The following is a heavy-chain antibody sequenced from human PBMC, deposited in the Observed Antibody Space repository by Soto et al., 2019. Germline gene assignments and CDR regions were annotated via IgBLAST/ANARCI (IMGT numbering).Heavy chain of an antibody. CDR2: INHSGST. Sequence: SETLSLTCAVYGGSFSGYYWSWIRQPPGKGLEWIGEINHSGSTNYNPSLKSRVTISVDTSKNQFSLKLSSVTAADTAVYYCARGTWLPAPSNVGMDVWGQGTTVTVSS. V-gene: IGHV4-34*01. D-gene: IGHD2-2*01. J-gene: IGHJ6*02. CDR3: ARGTWLPAPSNVGMDV. CDR1: GGSFSGYY.